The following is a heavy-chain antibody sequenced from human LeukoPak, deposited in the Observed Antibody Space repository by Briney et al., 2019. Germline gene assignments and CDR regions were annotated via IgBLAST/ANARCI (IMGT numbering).Heavy chain of an antibody. D-gene: IGHD2-2*01. Sequence: GGSLRLSCAASGFTFRNAWMSWVRQAPGKGLEWVGRIKSKSDDGTTDYAARVKGRFTISRDDSKNMVFLQMNSLKTEDTSVYYCTTDGVVFTWGQGTLVTVSS. CDR3: TTDGVVFT. V-gene: IGHV3-15*01. CDR1: GFTFRNAW. J-gene: IGHJ5*02. CDR2: IKSKSDDGTT.